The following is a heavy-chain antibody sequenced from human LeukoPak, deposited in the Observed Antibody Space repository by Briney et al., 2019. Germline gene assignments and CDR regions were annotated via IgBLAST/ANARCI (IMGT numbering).Heavy chain of an antibody. Sequence: SETLSLTCTVSGGSISSYYWSWIRQPAGKGLEWIGRIYTSGSTNYNPSLKSRVTMSVDTSKNQFSLKLSSVTAADTAVYYCARDTLFHYYDSSGYFDYWSQGTLVTVSS. D-gene: IGHD3-22*01. CDR2: IYTSGST. V-gene: IGHV4-4*07. CDR1: GGSISSYY. CDR3: ARDTLFHYYDSSGYFDY. J-gene: IGHJ4*02.